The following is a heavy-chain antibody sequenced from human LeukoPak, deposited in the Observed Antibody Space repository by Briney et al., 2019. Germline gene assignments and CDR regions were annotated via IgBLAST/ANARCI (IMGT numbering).Heavy chain of an antibody. CDR2: IYYTGST. CDR3: ARRGPPRTMLRGVKSGWFDP. Sequence: SETLSLTCTISGGSVSDYYWSRIRQSPGKGLEWIGYIYYTGSTTYNPSLKSRVTISADTSKNQFSLKLSSVTAADTAVYYCARRGPPRTMLRGVKSGWFDPWGQGTLVTVSS. CDR1: GGSVSDYY. D-gene: IGHD3-10*01. J-gene: IGHJ5*02. V-gene: IGHV4-59*02.